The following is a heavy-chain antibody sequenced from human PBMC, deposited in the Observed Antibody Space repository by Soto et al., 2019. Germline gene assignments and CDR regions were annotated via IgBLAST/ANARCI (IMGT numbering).Heavy chain of an antibody. V-gene: IGHV3-9*01. CDR2: ITWNSGHI. J-gene: IGHJ4*02. Sequence: PEGSLRLSCVASGFNFDDSAMNWVRQVPGKGLEWVSGITWNSGHILYADSVKGRFTISRDNAKKSLYLELNSLRPEDTALYYCAKGRSSMIVVVMDYWGQGTPVTVSS. CDR1: GFNFDDSA. CDR3: AKGRSSMIVVVMDY. D-gene: IGHD3-22*01.